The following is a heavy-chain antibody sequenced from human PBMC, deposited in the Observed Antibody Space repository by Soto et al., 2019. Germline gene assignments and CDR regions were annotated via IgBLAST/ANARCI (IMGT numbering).Heavy chain of an antibody. Sequence: QVQLVESGGGVVQPGRSLRLSCVASEFTFSNFAMHWVRQAPGKGLEWVAVISYDGDDKKFADSVKGRFTISRDNSKNTLFLQMNSLRPEDTAVYFCAKDSGRGSADYYFDYWGRGTLVTVSS. D-gene: IGHD3-10*01. V-gene: IGHV3-30*18. CDR1: EFTFSNFA. CDR3: AKDSGRGSADYYFDY. J-gene: IGHJ4*02. CDR2: ISYDGDDK.